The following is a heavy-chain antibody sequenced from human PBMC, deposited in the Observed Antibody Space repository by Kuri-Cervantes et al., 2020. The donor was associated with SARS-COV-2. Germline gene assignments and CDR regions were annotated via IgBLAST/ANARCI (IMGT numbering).Heavy chain of an antibody. CDR3: ARGALWIAAAGRSWYFDL. D-gene: IGHD6-13*01. J-gene: IGHJ2*01. CDR2: ISSSGSTI. V-gene: IGHV3-11*01. Sequence: GRSLRPSCAAATFTFSDYYMSWIRQAPGKGLEWVSSISSSGSTIYYADSVKGRFTISRDNAKNSLYLQMNSLRAEDTALYHCARGALWIAAAGRSWYFDLWGRGTLVTVSS. CDR1: TFTFSDYY.